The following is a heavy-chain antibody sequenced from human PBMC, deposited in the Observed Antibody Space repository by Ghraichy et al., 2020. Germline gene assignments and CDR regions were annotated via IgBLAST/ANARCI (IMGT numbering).Heavy chain of an antibody. CDR1: GFTFSSYA. V-gene: IGHV3-23*01. J-gene: IGHJ6*02. D-gene: IGHD3-3*01. Sequence: GGSLRLSCAASGFTFSSYAMSWVRQAPGKGLEWVSAISGSGGSTYYADSVKGRFTISRDNSKTTLYLQMNSLRAEDTAVYYCAKDPRFLEWLNYYYGMDVWGQGTTVTVSS. CDR2: ISGSGGST. CDR3: AKDPRFLEWLNYYYGMDV.